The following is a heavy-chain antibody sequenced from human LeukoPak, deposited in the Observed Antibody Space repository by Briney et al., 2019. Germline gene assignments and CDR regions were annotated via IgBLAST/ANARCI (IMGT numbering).Heavy chain of an antibody. CDR2: IYPSGSI. Sequence: PSETLSLTCGVSGGSISSDNWWNWVRRSPGKGLEWIGEIYPSGSINYNPSFKSRVTISIDKSKNQFSLELTSVTAADTAVYFCARVVVRVRGVIFRWLDPWGQGTLVTVSS. CDR3: ARVVVRVRGVIFRWLDP. CDR1: GGSISSDNW. D-gene: IGHD3-10*01. V-gene: IGHV4-4*02. J-gene: IGHJ5*02.